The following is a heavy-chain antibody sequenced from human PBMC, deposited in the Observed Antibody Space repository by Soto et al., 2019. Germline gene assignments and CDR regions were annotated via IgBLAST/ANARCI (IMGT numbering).Heavy chain of an antibody. CDR1: GGSIGSYY. D-gene: IGHD5-12*01. CDR2: IYTSGST. Sequence: SETLFLTCTVSGGSIGSYYMSWIRLSAGQRLEWIGRIYTSGSTNYTPPLKSRVTMSVATPKNQFCLKLSSVTAAATAVYYCARDLVVATGRFDYWGQGTLVTAS. CDR3: ARDLVVATGRFDY. V-gene: IGHV4-4*07. J-gene: IGHJ4*02.